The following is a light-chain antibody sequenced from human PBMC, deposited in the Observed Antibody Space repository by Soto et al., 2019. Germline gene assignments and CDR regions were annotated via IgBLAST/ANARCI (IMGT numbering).Light chain of an antibody. J-gene: IGKJ3*01. CDR2: GAS. Sequence: EIVLTHSQGTLSLSPGERATLSCRASQSINSRYLAWYQQKPGQAPRLLIYGASSRATGIPDRFSGSGSGTDFTITISRREPEDVAVYYCQQFGSSPGFTFGPGTKVDIK. CDR1: QSINSRY. CDR3: QQFGSSPGFT. V-gene: IGKV3-20*01.